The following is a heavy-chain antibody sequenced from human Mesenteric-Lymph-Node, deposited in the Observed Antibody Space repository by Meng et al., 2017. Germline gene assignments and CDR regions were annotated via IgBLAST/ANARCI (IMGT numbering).Heavy chain of an antibody. J-gene: IGHJ6*02. V-gene: IGHV1-3*01. D-gene: IGHD3-3*01. CDR3: ARETIFGVVITNYYYGMDV. Sequence: ASVKVSCKASGYTFTSYAMHWVRQAPGQRLEWMGWINAGNGNTKYSQKFQGRVTITRDTSAGTAYVELSSLRSEDTAVYYCARETIFGVVITNYYYGMDVWGQGTTVTVSS. CDR2: INAGNGNT. CDR1: GYTFTSYA.